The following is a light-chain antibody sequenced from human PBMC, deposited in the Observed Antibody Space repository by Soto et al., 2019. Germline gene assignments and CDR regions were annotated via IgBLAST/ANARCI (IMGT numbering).Light chain of an antibody. J-gene: IGLJ2*01. CDR3: GTWDSSLSAPVV. CDR2: DNN. CDR1: SSNIGKNY. V-gene: IGLV1-51*01. Sequence: QSVLTQPPSVSAAPGQKVTISCSGSSSNIGKNYVSWYQQLPGTAPKLLIYDNNKRPSGIPDRFSGSKSGTSATLGITGLQTGDEADYYCGTWDSSLSAPVVFGGGTKLTVL.